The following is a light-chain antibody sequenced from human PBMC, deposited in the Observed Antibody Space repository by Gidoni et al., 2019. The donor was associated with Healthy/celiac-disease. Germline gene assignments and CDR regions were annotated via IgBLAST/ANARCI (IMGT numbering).Light chain of an antibody. CDR1: QSVSSN. CDR3: QQYNNWPLLT. V-gene: IGKV3-15*01. Sequence: EIVMTQSPATLSAAPAEIATLACRASQSVSSNLAWYQQKPGQAPRLLIYGASTRATGIPARFSGSGSGTELTLTISSLQSEDVAVYYCQQYNNWPLLTFGGGTKVEIK. CDR2: GAS. J-gene: IGKJ4*02.